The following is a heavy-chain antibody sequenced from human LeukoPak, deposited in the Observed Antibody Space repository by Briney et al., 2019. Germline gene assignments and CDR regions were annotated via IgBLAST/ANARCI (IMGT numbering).Heavy chain of an antibody. J-gene: IGHJ6*02. CDR3: ARGSGYFDWLSPYYYYGMDV. D-gene: IGHD3-9*01. Sequence: SVKVSCKASGYTFTGYYMHWVRQAPGQGLEWMGWINPNSGGTNYAQKFQGRVTMTRDTSISTAYMELSRLRSDDTAVYYCARGSGYFDWLSPYYYYGMDVWGQGTTVTVSS. CDR2: INPNSGGT. V-gene: IGHV1-2*02. CDR1: GYTFTGYY.